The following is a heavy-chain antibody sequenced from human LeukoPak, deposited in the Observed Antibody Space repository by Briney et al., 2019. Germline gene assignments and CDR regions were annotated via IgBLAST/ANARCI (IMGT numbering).Heavy chain of an antibody. Sequence: GGSLRLSCAASGFTFSNYAMSWVRQAPGKGLEWVSAISGSGGSTYYADSVKGRFTISRDNSKNTLYLQMNSLRAEDTAVYYCAKYLGEYYYDSSGYYPDYWGQGTLVTVSS. V-gene: IGHV3-23*01. D-gene: IGHD3-22*01. CDR3: AKYLGEYYYDSSGYYPDY. J-gene: IGHJ4*02. CDR1: GFTFSNYA. CDR2: ISGSGGST.